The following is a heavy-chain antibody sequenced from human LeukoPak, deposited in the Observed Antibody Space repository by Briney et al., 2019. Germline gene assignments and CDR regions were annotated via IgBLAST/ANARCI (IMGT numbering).Heavy chain of an antibody. J-gene: IGHJ5*02. CDR2: INTNTGNP. D-gene: IGHD6-6*01. CDR3: ARDIAARHTNWFDP. V-gene: IGHV7-4-1*02. Sequence: GASVKVSCKTSGYTFFSNAINWVRQAPGQGLEWMGWINTNTGNPTYAQGFTGRFVFSLDTSVSTAYLQISSLKAEDTAVYYCARDIAARHTNWFDPWGQGTLVTVSS. CDR1: GYTFFSNA.